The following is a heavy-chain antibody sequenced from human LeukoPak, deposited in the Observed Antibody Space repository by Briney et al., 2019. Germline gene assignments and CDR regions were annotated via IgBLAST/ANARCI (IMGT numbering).Heavy chain of an antibody. CDR2: ISAYNGNT. CDR3: AQSRGQLNAFDI. V-gene: IGHV1-18*01. D-gene: IGHD6-13*01. Sequence: ASVKVSCKASGYTFTSYGISWVRQAPGQGLEWMGWISAYNGNTNYAQKLQGRVTMTTDTSTSTAYMELSSLRSEDTAVYYCAQSRGQLNAFDIWGQGTMVTVSS. J-gene: IGHJ3*02. CDR1: GYTFTSYG.